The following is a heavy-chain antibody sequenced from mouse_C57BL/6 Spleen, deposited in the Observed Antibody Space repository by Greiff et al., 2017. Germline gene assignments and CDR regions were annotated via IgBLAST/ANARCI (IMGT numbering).Heavy chain of an antibody. CDR2: IDPSASYT. CDR1: GYTFTSYW. CDR3: ARGGPNYFDY. V-gene: IGHV1-69*01. Sequence: QVQLKESGAELVMPGASVKLSCKASGYTFTSYWMHWVKQRPGQGLEWIGEIDPSASYTNYNQKFKGKSTLTVDKSSSTAYMQLSSLTSEDSAVYYCARGGPNYFDYWGQGTTLTVSS. D-gene: IGHD3-3*01. J-gene: IGHJ2*01.